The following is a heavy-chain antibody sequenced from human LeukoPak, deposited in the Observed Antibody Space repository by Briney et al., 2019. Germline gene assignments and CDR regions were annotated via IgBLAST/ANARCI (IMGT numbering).Heavy chain of an antibody. V-gene: IGHV1-8*01. D-gene: IGHD2-2*02. CDR2: VNPNSGNT. CDR1: GYTFTSYD. Sequence: ASVKVSCKASGYTFTSYDINWVRQATGQGLEWMGWVNPNSGNTGYAQKFQGRVTMTRNTSISTAYMELSSLRPEDTAVYYCARGDALPHYCSSTSCYRWLWYYYYGMDVWGQGTTVTVSS. CDR3: ARGDALPHYCSSTSCYRWLWYYYYGMDV. J-gene: IGHJ6*02.